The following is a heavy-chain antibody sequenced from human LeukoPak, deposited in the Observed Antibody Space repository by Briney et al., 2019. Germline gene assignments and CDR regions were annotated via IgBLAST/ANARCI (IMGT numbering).Heavy chain of an antibody. D-gene: IGHD2-2*01. CDR1: GGSFSGYY. Sequence: PSETLSLTCAVYGGSFSGYYWSWIRQPPGKGLEWIGEINHSGSTNYNPSLKSRVTISVDTSKNQFSLKLSSVTAADTAVYYCARGLRRLDIVVVPAAPQSPDWFDPWGQGTLVTVSS. CDR3: ARGLRRLDIVVVPAAPQSPDWFDP. J-gene: IGHJ5*02. V-gene: IGHV4-34*01. CDR2: INHSGST.